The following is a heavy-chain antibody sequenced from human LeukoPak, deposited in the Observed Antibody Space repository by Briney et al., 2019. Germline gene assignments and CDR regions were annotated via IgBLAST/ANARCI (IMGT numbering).Heavy chain of an antibody. CDR1: GFTLSSYG. D-gene: IGHD2-21*02. CDR3: ASGYCGGACQLGGVDM. Sequence: GGSLRLSCAASGFTLSSYGMLWVRQAPGKGLEWVAFIRYDGSNKYYADSEKGRFTISRDNSKNTLYLEMNSLRAEDTAVYYCASGYCGGACQLGGVDMWGQGTMVTVSS. CDR2: IRYDGSNK. J-gene: IGHJ3*02. V-gene: IGHV3-30*02.